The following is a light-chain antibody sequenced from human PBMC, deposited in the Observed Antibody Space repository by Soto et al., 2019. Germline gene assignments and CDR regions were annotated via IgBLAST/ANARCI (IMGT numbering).Light chain of an antibody. V-gene: IGKV1-39*01. CDR2: AAS. CDR3: QQSYSTRPT. CDR1: QRISSY. Sequence: DIQMTQSPSSLSASVGDRVTITCRASQRISSYLNWYQQKPGKAPKLLIYAASSLQSRVPSRFSGSGSVTDFTLTISSLQTEYCATYYCQQSYSTRPTFGKGNKVEIK. J-gene: IGKJ1*01.